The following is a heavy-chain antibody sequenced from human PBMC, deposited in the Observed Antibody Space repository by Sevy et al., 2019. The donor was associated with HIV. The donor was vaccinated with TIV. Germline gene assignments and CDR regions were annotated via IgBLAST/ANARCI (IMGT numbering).Heavy chain of an antibody. D-gene: IGHD2-15*01. CDR1: GGTFSSYA. J-gene: IGHJ3*02. Sequence: ASVKVSCKASGGTFSSYAISWVRQAPGQGLEWMGGIIPIFGTANYAQKFQGRVTITADESTSTAYMELSSLRSEDTAVYYCARGGYCSGGSCCSQVNAFDIWGQGTMVTVSS. CDR3: ARGGYCSGGSCCSQVNAFDI. V-gene: IGHV1-69*13. CDR2: IIPIFGTA.